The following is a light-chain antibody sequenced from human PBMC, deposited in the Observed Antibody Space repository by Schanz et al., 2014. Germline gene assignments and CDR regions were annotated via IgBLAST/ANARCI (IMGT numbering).Light chain of an antibody. V-gene: IGLV2-8*01. CDR2: DVS. Sequence: QSVLTQPPSASGSPGQSVTISCTGTSSDVGGYNYVSWYQHHPCKAPRLMIYDVSKRPSGVPDRFSGSKSGNTASLTISGLQAEDEADYYCTSCTSSRTWVFGGGAKLTV. CDR1: SSDVGGYNY. CDR3: TSCTSSRTWV. J-gene: IGLJ3*02.